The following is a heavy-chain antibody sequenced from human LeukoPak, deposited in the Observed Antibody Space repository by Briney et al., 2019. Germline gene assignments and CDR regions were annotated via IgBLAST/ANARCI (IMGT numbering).Heavy chain of an antibody. J-gene: IGHJ4*02. Sequence: QPGGSLRLSCAASGFTFSSFGLNWVRQAPGKGLEWVSYISNSGTPVYYADSVRGRFTFSRDNAKNSLYLQMNSLRAEDTAVYFCARNDIYYQGNNGYETLFDYWGQGTPVTVSS. CDR2: ISNSGTPV. D-gene: IGHD2-2*03. CDR3: ARNDIYYQGNNGYETLFDY. CDR1: GFTFSSFG. V-gene: IGHV3-48*03.